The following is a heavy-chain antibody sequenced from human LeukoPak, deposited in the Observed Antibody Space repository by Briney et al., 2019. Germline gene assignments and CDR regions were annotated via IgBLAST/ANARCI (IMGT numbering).Heavy chain of an antibody. CDR1: GGSISSSSYY. J-gene: IGHJ6*03. V-gene: IGHV4-39*01. CDR3: ARHQWHYYYYMGV. CDR2: IYYSGDT. D-gene: IGHD6-19*01. Sequence: SETLSLTCTVSGGSISSSSYYWSWIRQPPGKGLEWMGSIYYSGDTYYNPSLKSRRVTISVDTSKNQFSLRLSSVTAADTAVYYCARHQWHYYYYMGVWGKGSTVIVSS.